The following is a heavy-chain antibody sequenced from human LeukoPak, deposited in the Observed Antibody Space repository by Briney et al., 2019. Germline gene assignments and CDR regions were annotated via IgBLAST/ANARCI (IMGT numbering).Heavy chain of an antibody. J-gene: IGHJ4*02. CDR2: ISSSSSYI. Sequence: GGSLRLSCAASGFTFSSYAMSWVRQAPGKGLEWVSSISSSSSYIFYADSVKGRFTISRDNAKNSLFLQMISLRAEDTAVYYCASGITIRDLDYWGQGTLVTVSS. D-gene: IGHD3-10*01. CDR1: GFTFSSYA. CDR3: ASGITIRDLDY. V-gene: IGHV3-21*01.